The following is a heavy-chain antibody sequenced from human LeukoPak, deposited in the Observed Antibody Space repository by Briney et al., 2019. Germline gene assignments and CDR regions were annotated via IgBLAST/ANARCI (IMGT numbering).Heavy chain of an antibody. CDR1: GFTLKNYW. J-gene: IGHJ5*02. V-gene: IGHV3-74*03. CDR2: SKYDGSTA. Sequence: PGESLRLSCETSGFTLKNYWMSWLRRAPGKGLEWASRSKYDGSTAMYAESVKGRFTISRDNARGTLYLQMNSLRVDDTAVYYCAKSDWFDPCGRGILVTVSS. CDR3: AKSDWFDP.